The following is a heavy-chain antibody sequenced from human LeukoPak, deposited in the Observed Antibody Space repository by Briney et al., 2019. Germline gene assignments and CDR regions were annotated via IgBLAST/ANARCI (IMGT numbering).Heavy chain of an antibody. J-gene: IGHJ4*02. CDR2: IRFDGSNK. Sequence: GGSLRLSCAASGFTFNSYGMHWVRQAPGKGLEWVAFIRFDGSNKYYADSVKGRFTISRDSSKNTLYLQMNSLRAEDTAAYYCATVFEYWGQGTLVTVSS. CDR1: GFTFNSYG. V-gene: IGHV3-30*02. CDR3: ATVFEY.